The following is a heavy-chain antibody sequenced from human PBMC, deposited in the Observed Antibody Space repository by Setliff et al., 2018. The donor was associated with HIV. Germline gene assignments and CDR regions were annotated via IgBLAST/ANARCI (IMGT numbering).Heavy chain of an antibody. CDR2: IFYSGST. CDR1: GGSISSYY. V-gene: IGHV4-59*01. J-gene: IGHJ4*02. Sequence: PSETLSLTCTVSGGSISSYYWSWIRQPPGEGLEWIGYIFYSGSTNYNPSLKSRVTISPDTSKNQFSLKLTSVTAADTAVYYCASAGSGTRAPPRYWGQGTLVTVS. CDR3: ASAGSGTRAPPRY. D-gene: IGHD1-1*01.